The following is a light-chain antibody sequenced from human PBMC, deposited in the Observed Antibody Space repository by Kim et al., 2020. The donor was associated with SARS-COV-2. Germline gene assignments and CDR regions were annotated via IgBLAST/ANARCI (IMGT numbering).Light chain of an antibody. V-gene: IGKV2-28*01. CDR3: MQALQTPLT. Sequence: ASISCRFSQSLLDSTGYDYLDWYLQKPGQSPQLLMYLGSNRASGVPDRFSGRGSGTDFTLKISRVEAEDVGVYYCMQALQTPLTFGQGTKVDIK. CDR2: LGS. CDR1: QSLLDSTGYDY. J-gene: IGKJ1*01.